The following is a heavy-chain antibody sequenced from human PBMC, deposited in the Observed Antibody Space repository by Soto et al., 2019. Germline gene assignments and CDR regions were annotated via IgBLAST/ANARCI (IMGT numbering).Heavy chain of an antibody. CDR3: ACVEESRYYYYGMDV. Sequence: PGGSLRLSCAASGLTFSSYSMNWVRQAPGKGLEWVSYISSSSSTIYYADSVKGRFTISRDNAKNSLYLQMNSLRAEDTAVYYCACVEESRYYYYGMDVWGQGTTVTVAS. J-gene: IGHJ6*02. V-gene: IGHV3-48*01. CDR1: GLTFSSYS. CDR2: ISSSSSTI.